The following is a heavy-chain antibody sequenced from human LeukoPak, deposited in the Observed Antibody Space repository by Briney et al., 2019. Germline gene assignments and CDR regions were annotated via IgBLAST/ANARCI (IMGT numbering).Heavy chain of an antibody. J-gene: IGHJ4*02. D-gene: IGHD2-2*01. CDR2: ISSSSSTI. Sequence: PGGSLRLSCAASGFTFSSYSMNWVRQAPGKGLEWVPYISSSSSTIYYADSVKGRFTISRDNAKNSLYLQMNSLREGDTAVYYCARTYCSSASCLFDYWGQGTLVTVSS. V-gene: IGHV3-48*02. CDR3: ARTYCSSASCLFDY. CDR1: GFTFSSYS.